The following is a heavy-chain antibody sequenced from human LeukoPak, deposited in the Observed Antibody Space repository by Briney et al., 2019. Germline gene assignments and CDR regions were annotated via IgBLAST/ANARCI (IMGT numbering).Heavy chain of an antibody. CDR3: ARDQPYYYDSSGYLSY. Sequence: GGSLRLSCAASGFTFSSYGMHWVRQAPGKGLEWVAVISYDGSNKYYADSVKGRFTISRDNSKNTLYLQMNSLRAEDTAVYYCARDQPYYYDSSGYLSYWGQGTLVTVSS. V-gene: IGHV3-30*19. D-gene: IGHD3-22*01. CDR2: ISYDGSNK. CDR1: GFTFSSYG. J-gene: IGHJ4*02.